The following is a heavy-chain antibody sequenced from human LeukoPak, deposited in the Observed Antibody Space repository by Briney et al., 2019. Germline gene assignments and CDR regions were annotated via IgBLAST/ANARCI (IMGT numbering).Heavy chain of an antibody. V-gene: IGHV4-59*08. J-gene: IGHJ3*02. D-gene: IGHD5-24*01. CDR3: ARHVTISGPYDASDI. CDR2: IYYRGST. Sequence: SETLSLTCTVSGGSINNYYWSWIRQPPGKGLEWIGYIYYRGSTNYNPSLKSRVTISVDTSKNQFSLKLRSVTAADTAVYYCARHVTISGPYDASDIWGQGTMVTVSP. CDR1: GGSINNYY.